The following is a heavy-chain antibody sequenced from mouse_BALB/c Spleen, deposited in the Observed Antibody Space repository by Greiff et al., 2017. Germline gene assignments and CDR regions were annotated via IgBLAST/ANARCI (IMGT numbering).Heavy chain of an antibody. CDR2: ISSGSSTI. J-gene: IGHJ3*01. V-gene: IGHV5-17*02. CDR3: ARQGYGNWTAY. Sequence: EVKLEESGGGLVQPGGSRKLSCAASGFTFSSFGMHWVRQAPEKGLEWVAYISSGSSTIYYADTVKGRFTISRDNPKNTLFLQMTSLRSEDTAMYYCARQGYGNWTAYWGQGTLVTVSA. CDR1: GFTFSSFG. D-gene: IGHD2-1*01.